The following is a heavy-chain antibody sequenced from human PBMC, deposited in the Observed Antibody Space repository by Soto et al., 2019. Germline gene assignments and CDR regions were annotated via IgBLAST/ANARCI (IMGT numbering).Heavy chain of an antibody. CDR1: GGSFSGYY. V-gene: IGHV4-34*01. D-gene: IGHD3-10*01. J-gene: IGHJ4*02. Sequence: SETLSLTCAVYGGSFSGYYWSWIRQPPGKGLEWIGEINHSGSTNYNPSLKSRVTISVDTSKNQLSLKLSSVTAADTAVYYCARGPPPYYYGSGSHYYFDYWGQGTLVTVSS. CDR2: INHSGST. CDR3: ARGPPPYYYGSGSHYYFDY.